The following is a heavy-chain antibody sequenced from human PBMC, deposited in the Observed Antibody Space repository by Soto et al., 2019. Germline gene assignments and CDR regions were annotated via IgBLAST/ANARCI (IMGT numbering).Heavy chain of an antibody. CDR1: GFTFDDYT. CDR3: AKYGPTTTNQPTYYFDY. D-gene: IGHD1-1*01. V-gene: IGHV3-43*01. CDR2: ISWDGGST. J-gene: IGHJ4*02. Sequence: EVQLVESGGVVVQPGGSLRLSCAASGFTFDDYTMHWVRQAPGKGLEWVSLISWDGGSTYYADSVKGRFTISRNNSKNSLYLQMNSLITEDTALYYCAKYGPTTTNQPTYYFDYWGQGTLVTVSS.